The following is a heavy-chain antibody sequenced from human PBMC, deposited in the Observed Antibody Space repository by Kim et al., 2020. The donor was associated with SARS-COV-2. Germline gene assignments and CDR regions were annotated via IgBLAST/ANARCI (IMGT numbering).Heavy chain of an antibody. Sequence: SETLSRTCTVSGGSISSYYWSWIRQPAGKGLEWIGRIYTSGSTSTNYNPSLKSRVTMSVDTSKNQFSLKLSSVTAADTAVYYCARAGGQWLAPNYWGQGTLVTVSS. CDR3: ARAGGQWLAPNY. J-gene: IGHJ4*02. D-gene: IGHD6-19*01. CDR1: GGSISSYY. V-gene: IGHV4-4*07. CDR2: IYTSGSTST.